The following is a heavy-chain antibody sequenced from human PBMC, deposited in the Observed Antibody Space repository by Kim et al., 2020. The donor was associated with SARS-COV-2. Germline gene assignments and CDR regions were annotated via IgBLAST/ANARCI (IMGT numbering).Heavy chain of an antibody. CDR1: GGTFSSYA. J-gene: IGHJ5*02. Sequence: ASVKVSCKASGGTFSSYAISWVRQAPGQGLEWMGGIIPIFGTANYAQKFQGRVTITADESTSTAYMELSSLRSEDTAVYYCARDAPYGGNWFDPWGQGTLVTVSS. CDR2: IIPIFGTA. V-gene: IGHV1-69*13. D-gene: IGHD4-17*01. CDR3: ARDAPYGGNWFDP.